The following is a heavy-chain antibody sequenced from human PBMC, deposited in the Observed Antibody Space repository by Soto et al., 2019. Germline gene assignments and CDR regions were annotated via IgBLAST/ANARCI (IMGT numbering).Heavy chain of an antibody. CDR2: ISSDGSNK. Sequence: QVQLVESGGGVVQPGRSLRLSCSASGFTFSSYAMHWVRQAPGKGLEWGAVISSDGSNKYYADSVKGRFTISRDNSKNTLYLQMNSLRAEDTAVYYCARMGVVVAPMDVWGQGTTVTVSS. J-gene: IGHJ6*02. V-gene: IGHV3-30-3*01. CDR1: GFTFSSYA. D-gene: IGHD2-15*01. CDR3: ARMGVVVAPMDV.